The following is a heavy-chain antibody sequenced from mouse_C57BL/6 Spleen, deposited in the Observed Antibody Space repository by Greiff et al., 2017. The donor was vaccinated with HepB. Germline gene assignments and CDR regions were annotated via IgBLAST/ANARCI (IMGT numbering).Heavy chain of an antibody. CDR2: IHPSDSDT. Sequence: QVQLKQPGAELVKPGASVKVSCKASGYTFTSYWMHWVKQRPGQGLEWIGRIHPSDSDTNYNQKFKGKATLTVDKSSSTAYMQLSSLTSEDSAVYYCAIGGSGGSSPGYLDYWGQGTTLTVSS. D-gene: IGHD1-1*01. V-gene: IGHV1-74*01. CDR3: AIGGSGGSSPGYLDY. CDR1: GYTFTSYW. J-gene: IGHJ2*01.